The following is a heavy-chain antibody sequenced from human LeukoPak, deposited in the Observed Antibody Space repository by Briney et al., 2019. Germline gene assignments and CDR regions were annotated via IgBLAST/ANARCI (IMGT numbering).Heavy chain of an antibody. CDR2: IYHSGST. V-gene: IGHV4-38-2*02. J-gene: IGHJ5*02. CDR3: AREGSTSGTSWFET. Sequence: SETLSLPCAVSDYSITSDYYWGWIRQPPGKGLEWIGSIYHSGSTYYNPSLKGRVTISVDTSKNQFSLKLTSVTAADTAVYYCAREGSTSGTSWFETWGQGALVTVSS. D-gene: IGHD3-10*01. CDR1: DYSITSDYY.